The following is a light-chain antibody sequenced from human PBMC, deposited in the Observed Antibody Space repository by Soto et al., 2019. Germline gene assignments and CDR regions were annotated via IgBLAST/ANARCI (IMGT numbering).Light chain of an antibody. Sequence: EIVLTQSPGTLSLSPGERAILTCRASQSVTSSFLAWYQQRRGQAPRLLIYGASTRASGIPDRFSGSGSGTDFTLTISRLAPEDVAMYYGHQYGSSPLTFGPGTKVDIK. J-gene: IGKJ3*01. V-gene: IGKV3-20*01. CDR2: GAS. CDR1: QSVTSSF. CDR3: HQYGSSPLT.